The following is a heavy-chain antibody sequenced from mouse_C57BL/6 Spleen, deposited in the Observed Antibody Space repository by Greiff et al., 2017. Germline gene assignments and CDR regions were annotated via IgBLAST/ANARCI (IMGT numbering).Heavy chain of an antibody. CDR1: GFNIQDYY. D-gene: IGHD1-1*01. CDR3: AREGNYYGSSCFDY. V-gene: IGHV14-2*01. Sequence: VQLQQSGAELVKPGASVKLSCTASGFNIQDYYMHWVKQRTEQGLEWIGRIDPEDGETKYAPKFQGKATLTADTSSNTAYLQLSSLTSEDTAVYYCAREGNYYGSSCFDYWGQGTTLTVSS. CDR2: IDPEDGET. J-gene: IGHJ2*01.